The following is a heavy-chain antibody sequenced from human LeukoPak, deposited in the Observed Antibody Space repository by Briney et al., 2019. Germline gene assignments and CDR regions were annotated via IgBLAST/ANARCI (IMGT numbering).Heavy chain of an antibody. V-gene: IGHV5-51*01. J-gene: IGHJ4*02. D-gene: IGHD6-6*01. CDR2: IYPGDSDT. Sequence: GESLKISCKGSGYSFTSFWIGWVRQMPGKGLEWMGIIYPGDSDTRYSPSFQGQVTISADKSISTAYLQWSSLKASDTAMYYCARRPVAARHSESAFDYWGQGTLVTVSS. CDR1: GYSFTSFW. CDR3: ARRPVAARHSESAFDY.